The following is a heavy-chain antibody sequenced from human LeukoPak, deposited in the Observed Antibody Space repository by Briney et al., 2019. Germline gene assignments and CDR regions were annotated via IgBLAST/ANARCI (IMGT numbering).Heavy chain of an antibody. CDR3: ARGPTVQEDLDY. CDR1: GFTFSDYY. J-gene: IGHJ4*02. Sequence: GGSLRLSCAASGFTFSDYYMSWIRQAPGKGLEWVSVIYSGGSTYYADSVKGRFTISRDISKNTLYLQMNSLRAEDTAVYYCARGPTVQEDLDYWGQGTLVTVSS. CDR2: IYSGGST. V-gene: IGHV3-66*01.